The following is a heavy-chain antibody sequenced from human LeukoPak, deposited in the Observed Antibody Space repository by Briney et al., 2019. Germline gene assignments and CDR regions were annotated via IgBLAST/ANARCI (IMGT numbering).Heavy chain of an antibody. CDR3: AKGPRYSSGLDY. V-gene: IGHV3-66*01. CDR2: IYSGGST. J-gene: IGHJ4*02. D-gene: IGHD6-19*01. Sequence: GGSLRLSCAASGFTVSSNYMSWVRQAPGKGLEWVSVIYSGGSTYYADSVKGRFTISRDNSKNTLYLQMNSLRAEDTAVYYCAKGPRYSSGLDYWGQGTLVTVSS. CDR1: GFTVSSNY.